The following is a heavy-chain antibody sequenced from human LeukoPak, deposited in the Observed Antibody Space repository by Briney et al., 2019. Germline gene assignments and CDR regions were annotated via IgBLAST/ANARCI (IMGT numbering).Heavy chain of an antibody. V-gene: IGHV3-30-3*01. CDR1: GFTFSSYA. CDR3: ASEYGIAAAGSDY. D-gene: IGHD6-13*01. Sequence: QPGRSLRLSCAASGFTFSSYAMHWVRQAPGKGLEWVAVISYDGSNKYYADSVKGRFTISRDNSKNTLYLQMNSLRAEDTAVYYCASEYGIAAAGSDYWGQGTLVTVSS. CDR2: ISYDGSNK. J-gene: IGHJ4*02.